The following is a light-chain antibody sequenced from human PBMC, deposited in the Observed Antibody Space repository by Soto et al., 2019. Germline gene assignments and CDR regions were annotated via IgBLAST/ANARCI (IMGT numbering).Light chain of an antibody. V-gene: IGLV2-23*02. CDR2: EVS. J-gene: IGLJ2*01. CDR3: CSYAGSSTFGV. Sequence: QSVLTQPASVSGSPGQSITISCTGTSSDVGSYNLVSWYQQHPGKAPKLMIYEVSKRPSGVSNRFSGSKSGDTASLTISGLQAEDEADSYCCSYAGSSTFGVFGGGTKRTVL. CDR1: SSDVGSYNL.